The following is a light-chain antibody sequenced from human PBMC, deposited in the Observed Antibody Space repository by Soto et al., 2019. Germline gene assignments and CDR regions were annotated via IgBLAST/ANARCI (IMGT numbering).Light chain of an antibody. CDR3: MQALQTPVT. CDR2: LGS. J-gene: IGKJ4*01. CDR1: QSLLHSNGYYC. Sequence: DIVMTQSPLSLPVTPGEPASISCRSSQSLLHSNGYYCLDWYLQKLGQSPQLLIYLGSNRASGVPDRFSGSGSGTDFTLKISRVEAEDVGVYYCMQALQTPVTFGGGTKVEIK. V-gene: IGKV2-28*01.